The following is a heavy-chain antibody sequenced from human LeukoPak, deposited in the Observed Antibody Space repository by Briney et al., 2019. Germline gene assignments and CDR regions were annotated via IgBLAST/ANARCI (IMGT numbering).Heavy chain of an antibody. D-gene: IGHD3-3*01. CDR2: INPNSGGT. CDR3: ARSSIFGVVIIRTVY. CDR1: GYTFTAYY. J-gene: IGHJ4*02. Sequence: ASVRVSCKASGYTFTAYYLHWVRQAPGQGLEWMGWINPNSGGTNYAQKFQGRVTMTRDTSISTAYMELSRLRSDDTAVYYCARSSIFGVVIIRTVYWGQGTLVTVSS. V-gene: IGHV1-2*02.